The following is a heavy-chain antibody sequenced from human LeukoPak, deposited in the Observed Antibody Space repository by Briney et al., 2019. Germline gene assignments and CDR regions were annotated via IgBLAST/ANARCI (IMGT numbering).Heavy chain of an antibody. J-gene: IGHJ3*02. D-gene: IGHD2-21*02. Sequence: GGSLRLSCAASGFTFSSYAMHWVRQAPGKGLEWVAVISYDGSNKYYADSVKGRFAISRDNSKNTLYLQMNSLRAEDTAVYYCARGGPYCGGDCPDAFDIWGQGTMVTVSS. CDR3: ARGGPYCGGDCPDAFDI. V-gene: IGHV3-30*09. CDR1: GFTFSSYA. CDR2: ISYDGSNK.